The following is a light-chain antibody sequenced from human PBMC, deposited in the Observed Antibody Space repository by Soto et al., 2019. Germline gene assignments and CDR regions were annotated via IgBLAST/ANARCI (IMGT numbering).Light chain of an antibody. CDR3: MQSLELPRT. CDR1: QSLLHSDGKPY. CDR2: EVA. Sequence: DIVMTQTPISLSVTPGQPTSISCKSSQSLLHSDGKPYLSWYLQKPGQPPQLLISEVANRFSGVPDRFSGRGSGTDFTLKISRVDADDVGVYYCMQSLELPRTFGQGTKVAIK. J-gene: IGKJ1*01. V-gene: IGKV2D-29*01.